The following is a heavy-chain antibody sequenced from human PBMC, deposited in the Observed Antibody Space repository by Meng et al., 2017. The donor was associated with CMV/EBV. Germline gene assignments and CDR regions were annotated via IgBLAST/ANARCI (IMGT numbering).Heavy chain of an antibody. CDR3: TTHYYGSGSGVY. D-gene: IGHD3-10*01. CDR2: IKSKTDGGTT. V-gene: IGHV3-15*01. Sequence: GESLKISCAASGFTFSNAWMSWVRQAPGKGLEWVGRIKSKTDGGTTDYAAPVKGRFTISRDDSKNTLYLQMNSLKTEDTAVYYCTTHYYGSGSGVYWSQGTLVTVSS. J-gene: IGHJ4*02. CDR1: GFTFSNAW.